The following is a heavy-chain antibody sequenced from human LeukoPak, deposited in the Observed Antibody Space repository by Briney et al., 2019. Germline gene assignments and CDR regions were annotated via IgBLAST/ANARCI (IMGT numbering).Heavy chain of an antibody. V-gene: IGHV3-30*02. D-gene: IGHD4-11*01. CDR1: GFTFSSYG. Sequence: GGSLRLSCAASGFTFSSYGMHWVRQAPGKGLEWVAFIRYDGSNKYYADSVKGRFTISRDNSKNTLYLQMNSLRAEDTAVYYCAKGAATSVRSYMDVWGKGTTVTVSS. CDR2: IRYDGSNK. J-gene: IGHJ6*04. CDR3: AKGAATSVRSYMDV.